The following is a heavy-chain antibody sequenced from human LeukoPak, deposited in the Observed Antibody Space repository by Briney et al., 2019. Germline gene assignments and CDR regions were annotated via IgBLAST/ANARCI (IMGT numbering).Heavy chain of an antibody. CDR1: GYTFTVHY. CDR3: ARDHDYGPDY. D-gene: IGHD4/OR15-4a*01. CDR2: IKPDSGAT. Sequence: GASLKVSCKASGYTFTVHYLHWLRQAPGQGLEWMGWIKPDSGATNFAQNFQGRVTMTSDTSINTAYMELSSPTSDDTAMYYCARDHDYGPDYWGQGTLVTVSA. J-gene: IGHJ4*02. V-gene: IGHV1-2*02.